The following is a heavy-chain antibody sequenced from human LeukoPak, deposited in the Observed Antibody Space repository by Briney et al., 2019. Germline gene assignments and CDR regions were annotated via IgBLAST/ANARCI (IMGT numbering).Heavy chain of an antibody. CDR2: ISGSGGST. V-gene: IGHV3-23*01. CDR1: GFTFSSYA. CDR3: AKGGYCSGGSCPQEVWYFDR. D-gene: IGHD2-15*01. J-gene: IGHJ2*01. Sequence: GGSLRLSCAASGFTFSSYAMSWGRQAPGKRLEWVSAISGSGGSTYYADSVKGRFTISRDNSKNTLYLQMNSLRAEDTAVYYCAKGGYCSGGSCPQEVWYFDRWGRGTLVTVSS.